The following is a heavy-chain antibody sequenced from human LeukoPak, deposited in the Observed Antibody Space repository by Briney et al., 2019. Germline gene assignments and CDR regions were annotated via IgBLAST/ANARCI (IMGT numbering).Heavy chain of an antibody. CDR1: GFPFSQFP. CDR3: AKSLFTSATGTGRAFHI. V-gene: IGHV3-23*01. J-gene: IGHJ3*02. Sequence: GGSLRLSCADSGFPFSQFPMGWVRQAPGRGLGWVLAISAGGDVTFYAASLRGRSPMSRENSKSTLCLQMNGLRAQEPVIFYCAKSLFTSATGTGRAFHIWGQGTRVTVSS. D-gene: IGHD1-1*01. CDR2: ISAGGDVT.